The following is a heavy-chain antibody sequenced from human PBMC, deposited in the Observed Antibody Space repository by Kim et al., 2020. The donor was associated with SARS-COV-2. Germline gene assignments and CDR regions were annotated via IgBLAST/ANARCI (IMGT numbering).Heavy chain of an antibody. CDR1: GFTFDDYG. Sequence: GGSLRLSCAASGFTFDDYGMSWVRQAPGKGLEWVSGINWDGGSTGYADSVKGRFTISRDNAKNSLYLQMNSLRAEDTALYHCARCGIEYASNYYYYGRDVWGQGNTGTVSS. CDR2: INWDGGST. CDR3: ARCGIEYASNYYYYGRDV. D-gene: IGHD5-12*01. V-gene: IGHV3-20*01. J-gene: IGHJ6*02.